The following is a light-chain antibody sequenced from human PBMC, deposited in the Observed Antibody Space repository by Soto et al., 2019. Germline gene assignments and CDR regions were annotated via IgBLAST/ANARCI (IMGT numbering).Light chain of an antibody. Sequence: DIQLTQSPSFLSASVGDRVTITCRASQVISSYLAWYQQKPGKATKHLIYAASTLQSGVPSRFSGSRSGTEFTLTISSLQPEDFATYYCQQLNSYPITFGQGTRLEI. CDR3: QQLNSYPIT. CDR2: AAS. CDR1: QVISSY. V-gene: IGKV1-9*01. J-gene: IGKJ5*01.